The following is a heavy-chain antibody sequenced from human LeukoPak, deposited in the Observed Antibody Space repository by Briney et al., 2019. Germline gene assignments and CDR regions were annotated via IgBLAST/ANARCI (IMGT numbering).Heavy chain of an antibody. V-gene: IGHV3-30*04. CDR1: GVTFSSYA. J-gene: IGHJ4*02. CDR2: ISYDGSNK. Sequence: GGSLRLSCAASGVTFSSYAMHWVRQAPGKGLEWVAVISYDGSNKYYADSVKGRFTISRDNSKNTLYLQMNSLRAEDTAVYYCARDPLGDSTYYFDYWGQGTLVTVSS. D-gene: IGHD2-21*01. CDR3: ARDPLGDSTYYFDY.